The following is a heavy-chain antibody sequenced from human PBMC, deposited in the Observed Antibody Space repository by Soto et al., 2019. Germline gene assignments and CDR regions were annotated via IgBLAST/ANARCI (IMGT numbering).Heavy chain of an antibody. CDR3: ARGGDYYGSGSYRL. V-gene: IGHV4-59*12. D-gene: IGHD3-10*01. CDR2: IYYSGST. Sequence: SETLSLTCTVSGGSISSYYWSWIRQPPGKGLEWIGYIYYSGSTNYNPSLKSRVTISVDTSKNQFSLKLSSVTAADTAVYYCARGGDYYGSGSYRLWGQGTLVTVSS. CDR1: GGSISSYY. J-gene: IGHJ4*02.